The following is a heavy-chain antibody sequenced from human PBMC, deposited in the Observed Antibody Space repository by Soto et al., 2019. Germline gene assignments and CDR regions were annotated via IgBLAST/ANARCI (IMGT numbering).Heavy chain of an antibody. CDR2: ISGSGGST. Sequence: EVQLLESGGGLVQPGGSLRLSCAASGFTFSSYAMSWVRQAPGKGLEWVSAISGSGGSTYYADSVKGRFTISRDNAKNTLYLQMNGLRAEDTAVYYCAKIGPVTPSLRGPDYFDYLGQGALVTVSS. D-gene: IGHD5-18*01. J-gene: IGHJ4*02. CDR3: AKIGPVTPSLRGPDYFDY. V-gene: IGHV3-23*01. CDR1: GFTFSSYA.